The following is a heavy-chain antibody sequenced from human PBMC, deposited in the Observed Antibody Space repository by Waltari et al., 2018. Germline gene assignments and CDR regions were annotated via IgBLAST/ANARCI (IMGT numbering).Heavy chain of an antibody. CDR1: GFTVSSSY. D-gene: IGHD1-26*01. CDR3: ARMGRESYYYFDY. CDR2: SYSNGNT. V-gene: IGHV3-53*02. J-gene: IGHJ4*02. Sequence: EVQLVETGGDLIQPGGSLRLSCAVSGFTVSSSYMNWVRQAPGKGREWVSTSYSNGNTYYADSVKGRFTISTDTAKNTLYLQMNSLRDEDTAIYYCARMGRESYYYFDYWGQGTLVTVST.